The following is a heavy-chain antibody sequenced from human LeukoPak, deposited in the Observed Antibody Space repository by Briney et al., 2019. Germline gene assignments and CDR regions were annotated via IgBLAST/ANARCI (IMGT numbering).Heavy chain of an antibody. V-gene: IGHV1-2*02. D-gene: IGHD4-17*01. CDR1: GYTFTGYY. Sequence: ASVKVSCKASGYTFTGYYMHWVRQAPGQGLEWMGWINPNSGGTNYAQKFQGRVTMTRDTSISTAYMELSRLRSDDTAVYYCAGPLSGDYAPIDYWGQGPLVTVSS. J-gene: IGHJ4*02. CDR3: AGPLSGDYAPIDY. CDR2: INPNSGGT.